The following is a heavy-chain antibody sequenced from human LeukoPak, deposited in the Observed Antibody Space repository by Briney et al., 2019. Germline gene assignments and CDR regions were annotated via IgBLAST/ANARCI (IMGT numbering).Heavy chain of an antibody. Sequence: IWYDGSNKYYADSVKGRFTISRDNSKNTLYLQMNSLRAEDTAVYYCARDRSRGPYGDYLDYWGQGTLVTVSS. CDR3: ARDRSRGPYGDYLDY. V-gene: IGHV3-33*01. J-gene: IGHJ4*02. D-gene: IGHD4-17*01. CDR2: IWYDGSNK.